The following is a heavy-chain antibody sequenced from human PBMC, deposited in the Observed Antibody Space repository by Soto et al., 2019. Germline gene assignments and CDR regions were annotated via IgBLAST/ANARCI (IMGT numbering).Heavy chain of an antibody. Sequence: GSLRLSCAASGFTFSSYSMNWVRQAPGKGLEWVSSISSSSSYIYYADSVKGRFTISRDNAKNSLFLQMNSLRAEDTAVYYCARGSYRSGWYPHDYWGQGTQVTVSS. V-gene: IGHV3-21*01. CDR1: GFTFSSYS. CDR2: ISSSSSYI. D-gene: IGHD6-19*01. J-gene: IGHJ4*02. CDR3: ARGSYRSGWYPHDY.